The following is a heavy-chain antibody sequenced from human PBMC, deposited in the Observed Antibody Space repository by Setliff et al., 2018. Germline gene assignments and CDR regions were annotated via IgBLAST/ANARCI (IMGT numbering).Heavy chain of an antibody. CDR3: ARVSIAAPSYYGMDV. D-gene: IGHD2-21*01. CDR2: IYIGGSA. CDR1: GGSISSYY. J-gene: IGHJ6*02. V-gene: IGHV4-4*07. Sequence: SETLSLTCTVSGGSISSYYWSWIRQPAGKGLEWIGHIYIGGSANYNPSLKSRVTMSIDKSNNLFSLELTSVTAAYSAVYYCARVSIAAPSYYGMDVWGRGTTVTVSS.